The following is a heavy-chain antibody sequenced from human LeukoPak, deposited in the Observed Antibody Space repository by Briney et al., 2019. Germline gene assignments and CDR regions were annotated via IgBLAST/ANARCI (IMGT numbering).Heavy chain of an antibody. J-gene: IGHJ5*02. CDR2: ISSSGSTI. D-gene: IGHD6-13*01. Sequence: GGSLRLSCAASGFTFSSYSMNWVRQAPGKGLEWVSSISSSGSTIYYADSVKGRFTISRDNAKNSLYLQMNSLRAEDTAIYYCARGVIAAAGGNNWFDPWGQGTLVTVSS. V-gene: IGHV3-21*04. CDR1: GFTFSSYS. CDR3: ARGVIAAAGGNNWFDP.